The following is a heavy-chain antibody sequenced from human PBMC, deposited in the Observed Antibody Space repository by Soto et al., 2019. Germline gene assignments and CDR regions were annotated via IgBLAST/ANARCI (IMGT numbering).Heavy chain of an antibody. Sequence: QVQLQESASRVVRPSQTLSVTCSVSGGSVSSGGYSWSWIRQSPGKGLEWIGFISHSGSTDYNPSLKSRVTISVDKSKNQISLELSSVTAADTAVYYCTRGVLAWGPGTLVTVSS. D-gene: IGHD2-8*01. CDR1: GGSVSSGGYS. J-gene: IGHJ5*02. CDR3: TRGVLA. V-gene: IGHV4-30-2*06. CDR2: ISHSGST.